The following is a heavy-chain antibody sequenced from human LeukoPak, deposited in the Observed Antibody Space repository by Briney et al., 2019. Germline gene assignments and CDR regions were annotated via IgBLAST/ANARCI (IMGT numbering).Heavy chain of an antibody. CDR3: AGAPNTAYFDY. V-gene: IGHV4-61*01. CDR1: GDSVSSATYY. J-gene: IGHJ4*02. Sequence: SETLSLTCTGSGDSVSSATYYWTWIRQPPGKGLEWIGYIYYTGSTTYNPSLKSRVTISMDTSKNQFSLKLSSVTAADTAMYYCAGAPNTAYFDYWGQGTLATVSS. CDR2: IYYTGST.